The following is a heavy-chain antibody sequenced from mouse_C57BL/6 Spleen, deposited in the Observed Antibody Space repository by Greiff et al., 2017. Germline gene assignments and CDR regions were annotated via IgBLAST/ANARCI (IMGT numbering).Heavy chain of an antibody. CDR2: ISSGGDYI. J-gene: IGHJ2*01. D-gene: IGHD2-3*01. Sequence: DVKLVESGEGLVKPGGSLKLSCAASGFTFSSYAMSWVRQTPEKRLEWVAYISSGGDYIYYADTVKGRFTISRDNARNTLYLQMSSLKSEDTAMYYCTRVRIYDGYPYYFDYWGQGTTLTVSS. CDR3: TRVRIYDGYPYYFDY. V-gene: IGHV5-9-1*02. CDR1: GFTFSSYA.